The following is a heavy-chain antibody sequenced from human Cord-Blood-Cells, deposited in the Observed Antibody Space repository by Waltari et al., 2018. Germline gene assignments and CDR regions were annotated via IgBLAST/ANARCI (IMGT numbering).Heavy chain of an antibody. J-gene: IGHJ6*02. Sequence: EVQLVESGGGLVQPGGSLRLSCAASGFTFSSYAMSWVRQAPGKGLEWVSAISGSGGSTYYASSVRGRFTISRDNSKNTLYLQMNSLRAEDTAVYYCAKASKDIVVVAAAINNYYYYGMDVWGQGTTVTVSS. V-gene: IGHV3-23*04. CDR3: AKASKDIVVVAAAINNYYYYGMDV. D-gene: IGHD2-2*01. CDR2: ISGSGGST. CDR1: GFTFSSYA.